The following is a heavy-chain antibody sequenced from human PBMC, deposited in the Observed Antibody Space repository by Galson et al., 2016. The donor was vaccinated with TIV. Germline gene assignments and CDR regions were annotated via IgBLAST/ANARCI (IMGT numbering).Heavy chain of an antibody. J-gene: IGHJ4*02. V-gene: IGHV3-30*03. CDR1: GFTFSAYG. CDR2: ISDDGNNK. Sequence: SLRLSCAASGFTFSAYGMHRVRQAPGKGLEWLAVISDDGNNKRYLDSVKGRFTISRDNSDNTLYLQINSLRTEDTAVYYCARGLDRGGNDYKLGYWGQGTLVTVSS. CDR3: ARGLDRGGNDYKLGY. D-gene: IGHD5-12*01.